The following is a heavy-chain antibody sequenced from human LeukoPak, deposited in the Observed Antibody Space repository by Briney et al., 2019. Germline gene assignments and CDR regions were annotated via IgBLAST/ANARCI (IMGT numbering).Heavy chain of an antibody. V-gene: IGHV6-1*01. Sequence: SQTLSLACAISGDSFSSNSAAWNWIRQSPSRGLEWLGRTYYRSKWYRGYAVSVKSRITINPDTSKNQFSLQLNSVTPEDTAVYYCARGGSYPLDYWGQGTLVTVSS. J-gene: IGHJ4*02. CDR3: ARGGSYPLDY. CDR1: GDSFSSNSAA. CDR2: TYYRSKWYR. D-gene: IGHD1-26*01.